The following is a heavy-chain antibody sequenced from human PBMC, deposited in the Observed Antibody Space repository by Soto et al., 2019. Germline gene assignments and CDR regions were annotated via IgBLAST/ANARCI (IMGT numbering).Heavy chain of an antibody. Sequence: SLSLSFAASGFTFSDSSMNWIRPAPGKGLEWVSYISSGTSYTNYADSVKGRFTISRDNAKNSLFLHMNSLRAEDTAVYYCARSVVSSTRFDPWGQGTLVTVSS. CDR1: GFTFSDSS. V-gene: IGHV3-11*06. D-gene: IGHD6-13*01. CDR2: ISSGTSYT. J-gene: IGHJ5*02. CDR3: ARSVVSSTRFDP.